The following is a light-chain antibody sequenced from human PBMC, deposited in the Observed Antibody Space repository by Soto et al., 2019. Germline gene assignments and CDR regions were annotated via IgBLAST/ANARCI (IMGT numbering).Light chain of an antibody. CDR3: QKYNSYS. J-gene: IGKJ1*01. CDR1: QSISSY. CDR2: AAS. V-gene: IGKV1-39*01. Sequence: DIRMTQSPSSLSASVGDRVTITCRASQSISSYLNWYQQKPGKAPKLLIYAASSLQSGVPSRFSGSGSGTEFTLTISSLQPDDFATYYCQKYNSYSFGQGTKVDIK.